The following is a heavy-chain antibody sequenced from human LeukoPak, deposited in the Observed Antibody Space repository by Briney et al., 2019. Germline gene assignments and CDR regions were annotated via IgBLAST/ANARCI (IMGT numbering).Heavy chain of an antibody. V-gene: IGHV1-24*01. Sequence: ASVQVSCQVSGYTLTELSMHWVRQAPGKGLEWMGGFDPEDGETIYAQKFQGRVTMTEDTSTDTAYMELSSLRSEDTAVYYCATDRDEEWELLLDYWGQGTLVTVSS. J-gene: IGHJ4*02. D-gene: IGHD1-26*01. CDR3: ATDRDEEWELLLDY. CDR1: GYTLTELS. CDR2: FDPEDGET.